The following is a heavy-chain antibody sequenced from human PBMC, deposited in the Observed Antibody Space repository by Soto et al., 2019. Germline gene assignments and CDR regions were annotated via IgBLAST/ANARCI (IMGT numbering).Heavy chain of an antibody. CDR2: IKSKTDGGTT. J-gene: IGHJ3*02. CDR3: TAGFWSGYLSNAFDI. CDR1: GFTFSNAW. V-gene: IGHV3-15*01. Sequence: GGSLRLSCAASGFTFSNAWMSWVRQAPGKGLEWVGRIKSKTDGGTTDYAAPVKGRFTISRDDSKNTLYLQMNSLKTEDTAVYYCTAGFWSGYLSNAFDIWGQGTMVTVSS. D-gene: IGHD3-3*01.